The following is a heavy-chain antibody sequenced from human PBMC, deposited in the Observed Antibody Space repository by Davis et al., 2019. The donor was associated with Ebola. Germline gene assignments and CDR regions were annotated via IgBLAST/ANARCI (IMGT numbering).Heavy chain of an antibody. CDR3: ARGLRVVQGILDY. Sequence: ASVKVSCKASGYTFTSYAMHWVRQAPGQRLEWMGWINAGNGNTKYSQKFQGRVTITRDTSASTAYMELSSLRSEDTAVYYCARGLRVVQGILDYWGQGTLVTVSS. CDR2: INAGNGNT. V-gene: IGHV1-3*01. D-gene: IGHD3-10*01. J-gene: IGHJ4*02. CDR1: GYTFTSYA.